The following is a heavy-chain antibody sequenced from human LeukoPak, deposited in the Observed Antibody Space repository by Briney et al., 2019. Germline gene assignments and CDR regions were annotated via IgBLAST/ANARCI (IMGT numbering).Heavy chain of an antibody. Sequence: GGSLRLSCAASGFTFSSYDMHWVRQAPGKGLEWVSAIGTAGDTYYPGSVKGRFTISRENAKNSLYLQMNSLRAGDTAVYYCARGSAVAGTPDYWGQGTLVTVSS. CDR1: GFTFSSYD. J-gene: IGHJ4*02. V-gene: IGHV3-13*04. CDR3: ARGSAVAGTPDY. CDR2: IGTAGDT. D-gene: IGHD6-19*01.